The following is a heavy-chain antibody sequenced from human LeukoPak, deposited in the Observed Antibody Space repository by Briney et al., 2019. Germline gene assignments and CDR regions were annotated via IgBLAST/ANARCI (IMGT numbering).Heavy chain of an antibody. V-gene: IGHV3-74*01. CDR3: ARRAGAYSHPYDY. J-gene: IGHJ4*02. CDR1: GFTFSRYW. CDR2: TNSDGSST. D-gene: IGHD4/OR15-4a*01. Sequence: GGSLRLSCAASGFTFSRYWMYWVRQAPGRGLVWVSHTNSDGSSTGYADSVKGRFTISRDNSKNTLYLQMNSLRAEDTAVYYCARRAGAYSHPYDYWGQGTLVTVSS.